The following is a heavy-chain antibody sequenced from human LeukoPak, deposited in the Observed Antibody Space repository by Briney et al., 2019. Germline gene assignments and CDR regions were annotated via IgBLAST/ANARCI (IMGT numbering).Heavy chain of an antibody. CDR3: ARGAFLYDSSGYYFYFDY. Sequence: SQTLSLTCAISGDSVSSNSAAWNWIRQSPSRGLEWLGRTYYRSKWYNDYAVSVKSRITINPDTSKNQFSLQLNSVTPEDTAVYYCARGAFLYDSSGYYFYFDYWGQGTLVTVSS. J-gene: IGHJ4*02. CDR1: GDSVSSNSAA. D-gene: IGHD3-22*01. CDR2: TYYRSKWYN. V-gene: IGHV6-1*01.